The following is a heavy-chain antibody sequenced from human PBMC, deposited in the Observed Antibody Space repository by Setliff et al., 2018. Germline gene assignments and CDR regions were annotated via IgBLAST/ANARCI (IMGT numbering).Heavy chain of an antibody. CDR2: IYHGGDT. D-gene: IGHD1-1*01. CDR3: ARTGTYRYLDY. V-gene: IGHV4-39*01. J-gene: IGHJ4*02. Sequence: PSETLSLTCTVSGGSISSGGYYWTWIRQPPGKGLEWIGRIYHGGDTYYNASLKSRLTISVDTSKNQFSLKLRSVTAADTAVYYCARTGTYRYLDYWGQGALVTVSS. CDR1: GGSISSGGYY.